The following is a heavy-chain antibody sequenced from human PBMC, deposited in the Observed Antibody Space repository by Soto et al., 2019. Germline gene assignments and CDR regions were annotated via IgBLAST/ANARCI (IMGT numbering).Heavy chain of an antibody. CDR3: ARSSRYCSGGSCYSHDAFDI. CDR1: GFTFSSYG. D-gene: IGHD2-15*01. J-gene: IGHJ3*02. CDR2: IWYDGSNK. V-gene: IGHV3-33*01. Sequence: GGSLRLSCAASGFTFSSYGMHWFRQAPGKGLEWVAVIWYDGSNKYYADSVKGRFTISRDNSKNTLYLQMNSLRAEDTAVYYCARSSRYCSGGSCYSHDAFDIWGQGTMVTVSS.